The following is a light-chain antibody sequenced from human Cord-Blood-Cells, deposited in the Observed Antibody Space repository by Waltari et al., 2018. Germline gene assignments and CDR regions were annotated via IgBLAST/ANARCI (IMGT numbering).Light chain of an antibody. CDR2: GAS. J-gene: IGKJ1*01. Sequence: EIVLTQSPGTLSLSPGERSTLSCGANQRVSSSYLAWYQQKPGQAPRLLIYGASSRATGIPDRFSGSGSGTDFTRTISRLEPEDFAVYYCQQYGSSPRTFGQGTKVEIK. CDR3: QQYGSSPRT. CDR1: QRVSSSY. V-gene: IGKV3-20*01.